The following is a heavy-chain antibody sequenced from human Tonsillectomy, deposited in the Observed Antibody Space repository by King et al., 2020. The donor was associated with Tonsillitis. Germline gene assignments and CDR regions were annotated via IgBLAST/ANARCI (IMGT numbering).Heavy chain of an antibody. CDR2: IYYSGST. Sequence: QLQESGPGLVKPSETLSLTCTVSGGSISSSSYYWGWIRQPPGQGLEWIGSIYYSGSTYYNPSLKSRVTISVDTSKNQFSLKLSSVTAADTAVYYCASHFYDSSGYYGGMYYFDYWGQGTLVTVSS. J-gene: IGHJ4*02. CDR3: ASHFYDSSGYYGGMYYFDY. D-gene: IGHD3-22*01. V-gene: IGHV4-39*01. CDR1: GGSISSSSYY.